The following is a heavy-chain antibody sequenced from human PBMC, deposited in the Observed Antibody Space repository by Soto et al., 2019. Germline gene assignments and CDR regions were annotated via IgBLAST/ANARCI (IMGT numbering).Heavy chain of an antibody. CDR2: FDPEDGET. Sequence: ASVKVSCKVSGYTLTELSMHWVRQAPGKGLEWMGGFDPEDGETIYAQKFQGRVTMTEDTSTDTAYMELSSLRSEDTAVYYCATSYYYDSSGYYSNWFDPWGQGTLVTVSS. J-gene: IGHJ5*02. D-gene: IGHD3-22*01. CDR1: GYTLTELS. V-gene: IGHV1-24*01. CDR3: ATSYYYDSSGYYSNWFDP.